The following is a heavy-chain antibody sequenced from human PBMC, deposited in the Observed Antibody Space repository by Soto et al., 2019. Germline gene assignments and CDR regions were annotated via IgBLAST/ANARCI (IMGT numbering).Heavy chain of an antibody. D-gene: IGHD6-19*01. CDR3: ARDGWYRFDY. J-gene: IGHJ4*02. CDR1: GFTFSNYW. CDR2: INSDGTTI. Sequence: GGSLRLSCAASGFTFSNYWVHWVRQAPGKGLMWVSRINSDGTTINYADSVEGRFTISRDNAKNTLFLQMNSLRVEDTAVYYCARDGWYRFDYWGQGTMGTVSS. V-gene: IGHV3-74*01.